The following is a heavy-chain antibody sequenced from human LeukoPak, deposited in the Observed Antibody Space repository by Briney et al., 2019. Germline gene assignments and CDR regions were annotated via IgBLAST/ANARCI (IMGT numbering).Heavy chain of an antibody. CDR3: ARIAARLGSYRFRGYYFDY. V-gene: IGHV4-31*03. CDR2: IYYSGGT. CDR1: GGSISSGGYY. J-gene: IGHJ4*02. Sequence: SETLSLTCTVSGGSISSGGYYWSWIRQHPGTGLEWIGYIYYSGGTYYNPSLKSRVTISVDTSKNQFSLKLSSVTAADTAVYYCARIAARLGSYRFRGYYFDYWGQGTLVTVSS. D-gene: IGHD6-6*01.